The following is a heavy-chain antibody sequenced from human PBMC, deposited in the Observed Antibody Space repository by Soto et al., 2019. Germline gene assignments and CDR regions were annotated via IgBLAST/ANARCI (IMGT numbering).Heavy chain of an antibody. CDR1: GFTFSSYS. D-gene: IGHD3-9*01. Sequence: EVQLVESGGGLVQPGGSLRLSCAASGFTFSSYSMNWVRQAPGKGLEWVSYISSSSSTIYYADYVKGRFTISRDNAKNSLYLQINSLRAEDTAVYYCARVVGFDWLLYDAFDIWGQGTMVTVSS. CDR2: ISSSSSTI. J-gene: IGHJ3*02. CDR3: ARVVGFDWLLYDAFDI. V-gene: IGHV3-48*01.